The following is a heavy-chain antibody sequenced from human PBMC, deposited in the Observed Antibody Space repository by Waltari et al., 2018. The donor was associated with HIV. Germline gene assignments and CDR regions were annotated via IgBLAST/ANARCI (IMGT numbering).Heavy chain of an antibody. CDR3: ARDPGMVMFGAAATLGLDP. CDR1: GYTFTDNH. V-gene: IGHV1-46*01. J-gene: IGHJ5*02. D-gene: IGHD2-15*01. CDR2: IRPGDGST. Sequence: QVQLVQSVADVKKPGASVDISCKASGYTFTDNHIHWVRQAPGQGLEWMGMIRPGDGSTICGQNFHVRVTLTRDTSTSVVYMHLRSLTSEDTAVYYCARDPGMVMFGAAATLGLDPWGQGTLVTVSS.